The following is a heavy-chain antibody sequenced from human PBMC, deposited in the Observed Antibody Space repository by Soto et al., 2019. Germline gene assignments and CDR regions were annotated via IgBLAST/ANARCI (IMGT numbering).Heavy chain of an antibody. Sequence: RSLTCTVSGGSISSYFWSCIRQPAGKGPEWIGRIYSSGSTNYNPSLKSRVTMSVDTSKNQFSLKLSSVTAADTAVYYCAREARGQFDYWGQGTMVTV. V-gene: IGHV4-4*07. J-gene: IGHJ4*02. CDR2: IYSSGST. CDR1: GGSISSYF. CDR3: AREARGQFDY.